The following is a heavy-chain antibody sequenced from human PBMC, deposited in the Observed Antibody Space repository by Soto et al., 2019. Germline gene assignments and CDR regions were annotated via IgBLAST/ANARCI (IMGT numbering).Heavy chain of an antibody. CDR1: GFTFSSYS. CDR2: FRTGGDDGTT. Sequence: EVQLLESGGGLVQPGGSLRLSCAASGFTFSSYSMSWVRQAPGKGLEWVSGFRTGGDDGTTYYADSVKGRFTISRDNSKNPLLLKMNSLRAENMAIYYGAKKVTSGPGSKYFDYWGQGPLVTVSS. D-gene: IGHD3-10*01. J-gene: IGHJ4*02. V-gene: IGHV3-23*01. CDR3: AKKVTSGPGSKYFDY.